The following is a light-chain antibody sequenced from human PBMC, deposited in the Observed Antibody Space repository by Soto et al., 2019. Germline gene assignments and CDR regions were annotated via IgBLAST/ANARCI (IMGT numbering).Light chain of an antibody. CDR1: ISDVGGYNY. CDR2: EVS. V-gene: IGLV2-14*01. CDR3: SSYTSSSTLV. Sequence: QSALTQPASVSGSPGQSITISCTGTISDVGGYNYVSWYQQHPGKAPKLMIYEVSNRPSGVSNRFYGSKSGNTASLTISGLQAEDEADYYCSSYTSSSTLVFGGGTQLTVL. J-gene: IGLJ3*02.